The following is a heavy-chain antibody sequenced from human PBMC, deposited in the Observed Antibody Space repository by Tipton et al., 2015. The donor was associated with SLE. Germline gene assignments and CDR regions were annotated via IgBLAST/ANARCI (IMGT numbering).Heavy chain of an antibody. D-gene: IGHD2-21*02. CDR2: IFTIGTT. J-gene: IGHJ4*02. CDR1: GGSIRSGSYY. V-gene: IGHV4-61*02. CDR3: AREGDRDYFDF. Sequence: TLSLTCTVSGGSIRSGSYYWTWIRQPAGTGLEWIGRIFTIGTTSYNPSLKSRVTISLDTSKNQFSLKLTSVTAADAAVYYRAREGDRDYFDFWGQGMLVTVSS.